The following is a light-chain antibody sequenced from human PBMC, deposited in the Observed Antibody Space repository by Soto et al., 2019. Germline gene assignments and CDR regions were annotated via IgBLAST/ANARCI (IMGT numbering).Light chain of an antibody. J-gene: IGKJ4*01. CDR2: AAS. V-gene: IGKV1-9*01. CDR1: QGISSY. CDR3: QQLNSYPPF. Sequence: DIQLTQSPSFLSASVGDSVTITCRASQGISSYLAWYQQKPGKAPKLLIYAASTLQSGVPSRFSGSGSGTEFTLTISSLQPEDFATYYCQQLNSYPPFFGGGNKVEIK.